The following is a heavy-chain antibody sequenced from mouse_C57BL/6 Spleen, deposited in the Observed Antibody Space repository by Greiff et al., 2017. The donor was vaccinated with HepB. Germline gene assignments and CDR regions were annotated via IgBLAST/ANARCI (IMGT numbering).Heavy chain of an antibody. D-gene: IGHD1-1*01. CDR2: INPSNGGT. J-gene: IGHJ2*01. Sequence: QVQLQQPGTELVKPGASVKLSCKASGYTFTSYWMHWVKQRPGQGLEWIGNINPSNGGTNYNEKFKSKATLTVDKSSSTAYMQLSSLTSEDSAVYYWARSTGLLLRFDYWGQGTTLTVSS. V-gene: IGHV1-53*01. CDR1: GYTFTSYW. CDR3: ARSTGLLLRFDY.